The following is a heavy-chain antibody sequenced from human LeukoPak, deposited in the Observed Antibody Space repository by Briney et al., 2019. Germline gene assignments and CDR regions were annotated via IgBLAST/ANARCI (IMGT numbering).Heavy chain of an antibody. CDR2: ISGDGVST. CDR3: VRDCGFHTFDY. J-gene: IGHJ4*02. CDR1: GFTFDDYA. V-gene: IGHV3-43*02. D-gene: IGHD5-12*01. Sequence: GGSLRLSCAGSGFTFDDYAMHWVRQAPGKGLEWVSLISGDGVSTYYADSVKGRFTISRDNTKNSLYLQMSSLRGDDTAVYYCVRDCGFHTFDYWGQGTLVTVSS.